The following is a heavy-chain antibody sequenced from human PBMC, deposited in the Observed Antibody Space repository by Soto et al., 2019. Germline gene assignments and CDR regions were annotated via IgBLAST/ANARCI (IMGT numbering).Heavy chain of an antibody. CDR1: GFTFTRYS. V-gene: IGHV3-21*06. CDR3: ARESEDLTSNFDY. J-gene: IGHJ4*02. Sequence: GGSLRLSCAASGFTFTRYSMNWVRQAPGKGLEWVSSISSSTNYIYYGDSMKGRFTISRDNAKNSLYLEMNSLRAEDTAVYYCARESEDLTSNFDYWGQGTLVTVSS. CDR2: ISSSTNYI.